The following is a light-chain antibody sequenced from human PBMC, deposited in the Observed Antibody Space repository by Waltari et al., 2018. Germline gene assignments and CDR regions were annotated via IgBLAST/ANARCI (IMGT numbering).Light chain of an antibody. CDR1: QCVLNSSNNKNY. CDR2: WAS. Sequence: DIVMTQSPDSLAVSLGERATINCKSSQCVLNSSNNKNYLAWYQQKAGQPPKVLIYWASTRESGVPDRFSGSGSGTDFTLTISSLQAEDVALYYCQQYYNTPFTFGPGTKVDIK. CDR3: QQYYNTPFT. V-gene: IGKV4-1*01. J-gene: IGKJ3*01.